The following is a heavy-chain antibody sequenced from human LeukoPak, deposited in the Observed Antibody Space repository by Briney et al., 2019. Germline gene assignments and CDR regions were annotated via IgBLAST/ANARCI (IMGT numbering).Heavy chain of an antibody. Sequence: GGSQRLSCVASGFIFGSYSMNCVRQAPGKGLEWIAYITSDESTKSYADSVKGRFNISRDNDKNSLYLHMNSLRAEDTALYYCVRGNLGGFDPWGQGTRVTVSS. CDR3: VRGNLGGFDP. J-gene: IGHJ5*02. CDR1: GFIFGSYS. D-gene: IGHD1-26*01. CDR2: ITSDESTK. V-gene: IGHV3-48*01.